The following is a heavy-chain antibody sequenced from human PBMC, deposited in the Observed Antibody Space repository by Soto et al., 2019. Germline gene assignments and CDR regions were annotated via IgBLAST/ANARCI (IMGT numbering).Heavy chain of an antibody. CDR1: GYRFTISW. CDR3: TRGATSSFDS. D-gene: IGHD2-15*01. J-gene: IGHJ4*02. Sequence: PGESLKISCHGSGYRFTISWIGWVRQMPGKGLEWLGNVYPCESDVRYSPSFEGPVTISADHSINTAYLHLLNLQASDTGHYYCTRGATSSFDSWGQGTRVTVSS. CDR2: VYPCESDV. V-gene: IGHV5-51*01.